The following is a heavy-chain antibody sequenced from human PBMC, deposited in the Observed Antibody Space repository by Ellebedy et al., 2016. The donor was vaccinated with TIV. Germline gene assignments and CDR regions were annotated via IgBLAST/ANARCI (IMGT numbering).Heavy chain of an antibody. D-gene: IGHD2-8*01. V-gene: IGHV3-53*01. Sequence: GESLKISCAASGFTVTNNYMAWVRQAPGEGLEWVSRIYSSGATHYADSVKGRFTISRDNSKNTLYLQMNSLRADDSGMYYCATPYDGVWSGRGAFDIWGQGTMVTVSS. CDR2: IYSSGAT. CDR1: GFTVTNNY. CDR3: ATPYDGVWSGRGAFDI. J-gene: IGHJ3*02.